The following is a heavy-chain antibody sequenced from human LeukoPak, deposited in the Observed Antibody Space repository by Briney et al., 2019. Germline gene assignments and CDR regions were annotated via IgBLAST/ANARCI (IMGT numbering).Heavy chain of an antibody. Sequence: ASVKISCKVSGYTFTDYYMHWVQQAPGKGLEWMGLVDPEDGETIYAEKFQGRVTITADTSTDTAYMELSSLRSEDTAVYYCAREREVVKFDRFSYWMDVWGKGTTVTVSS. CDR3: AREREVVKFDRFSYWMDV. CDR2: VDPEDGET. J-gene: IGHJ6*04. V-gene: IGHV1-69-2*01. CDR1: GYTFTDYY. D-gene: IGHD2-15*01.